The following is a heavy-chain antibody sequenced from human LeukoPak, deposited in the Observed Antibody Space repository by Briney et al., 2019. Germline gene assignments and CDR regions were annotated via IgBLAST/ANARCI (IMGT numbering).Heavy chain of an antibody. V-gene: IGHV4-61*02. CDR2: IYTSGST. D-gene: IGHD6-19*01. CDR3: AKDRTIAVAGPYFDY. CDR1: GGSISSGSYY. J-gene: IGHJ4*02. Sequence: PSQTLSLTCTVSGGSISSGSYYWSWIRQPAGKGLEWIGRIYTSGSTNYNPSLKSRVTISVDTSKNQFSLELSSVTAADTAVYYCAKDRTIAVAGPYFDYWGQGTLVTVSS.